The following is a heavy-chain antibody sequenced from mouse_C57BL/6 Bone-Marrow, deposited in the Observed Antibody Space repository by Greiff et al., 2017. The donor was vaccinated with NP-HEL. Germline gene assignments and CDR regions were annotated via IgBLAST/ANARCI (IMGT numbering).Heavy chain of an antibody. CDR3: AKCPYDGYYLYAMDY. Sequence: QVHVKQSGPGLVQPSQRLSITCTVSGFSLTSYGVHWVRQSPGTGLEWLGVIWRGGSTDYNAAFMSRLSITKDNSTSPVFFKMNSLPAYDTAISYCAKCPYDGYYLYAMDYWGQGTSVTVSS. CDR2: IWRGGST. CDR1: GFSLTSYG. D-gene: IGHD2-3*01. J-gene: IGHJ4*01. V-gene: IGHV2-5*01.